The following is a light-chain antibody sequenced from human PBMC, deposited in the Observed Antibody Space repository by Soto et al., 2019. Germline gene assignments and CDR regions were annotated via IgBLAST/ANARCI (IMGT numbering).Light chain of an antibody. CDR2: KAS. CDR1: QSISTW. Sequence: DIQMTQSPSTLSASVGDRVTITCRASQSISTWLAWYQHKPGKAPNXLIYKASSLESGVPSRFSGSGSGTELTITISSLQPDDFETYYCQQYNSYPWTFGQGTKVDIK. CDR3: QQYNSYPWT. J-gene: IGKJ1*01. V-gene: IGKV1-5*03.